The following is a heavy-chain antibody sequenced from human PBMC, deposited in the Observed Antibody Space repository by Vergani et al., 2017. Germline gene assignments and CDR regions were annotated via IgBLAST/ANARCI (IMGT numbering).Heavy chain of an antibody. J-gene: IGHJ6*02. CDR1: GGTFSSYT. CDR2: IIPILGIA. Sequence: QVQLVQSGAEVKKPGSSVKVSCKASGGTFSSYTISWVRQAPGQGLEWMGRIIPILGIANYAQKFQGRVTITADKSTSTAYMELSSLRSEDTAVYYGAGEPSPGYWSSGGGDSCYYYYGMEVWGQGAKVTVCS. CDR3: AGEPSPGYWSSGGGDSCYYYYGMEV. V-gene: IGHV1-69*02. D-gene: IGHD2-15*01.